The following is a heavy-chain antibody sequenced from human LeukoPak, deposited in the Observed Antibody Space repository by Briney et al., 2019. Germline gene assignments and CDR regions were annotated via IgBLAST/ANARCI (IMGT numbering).Heavy chain of an antibody. J-gene: IGHJ4*02. Sequence: SETLSLTCVVSGGSVSGYYWGWIRQPPGRGLEWIGYVYYSGSTNYNPSSKSRITISVDTSRNQFSLQLSSVTAADTAVYYCARIHRYCSGGACYVLDNWGQGTLVAVSS. V-gene: IGHV4-59*02. D-gene: IGHD2-15*01. CDR3: ARIHRYCSGGACYVLDN. CDR2: VYYSGST. CDR1: GGSVSGYY.